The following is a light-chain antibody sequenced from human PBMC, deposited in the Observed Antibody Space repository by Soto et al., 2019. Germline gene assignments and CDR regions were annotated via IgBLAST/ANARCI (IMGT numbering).Light chain of an antibody. Sequence: EIVLTQSPGTLSLSPGERATLSCRASQSVSSSYLAWYQQKPGQAPRPLIYGASSRAIGIPDRFSGIGSGTDVTLTISRLVPEDFAVYYCQQYGSSPWTFGQGTKVEIK. V-gene: IGKV3-20*01. CDR1: QSVSSSY. CDR3: QQYGSSPWT. CDR2: GAS. J-gene: IGKJ1*01.